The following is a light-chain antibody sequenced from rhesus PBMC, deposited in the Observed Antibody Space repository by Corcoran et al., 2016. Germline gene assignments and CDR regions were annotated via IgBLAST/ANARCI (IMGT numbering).Light chain of an antibody. J-gene: IGKJ2*01. V-gene: IGKV1-22*01. CDR1: QSISSW. Sequence: DIQMTQSPSSLSASVGDTVTITCRASQSISSWLDWYQQRPGKAPKLLSYKASMLQSGGPSRFSGSGSGTDFTLTISSLQPEDFATYYCLQYSSSPYSFGQGTKVEIK. CDR3: LQYSSSPYS. CDR2: KAS.